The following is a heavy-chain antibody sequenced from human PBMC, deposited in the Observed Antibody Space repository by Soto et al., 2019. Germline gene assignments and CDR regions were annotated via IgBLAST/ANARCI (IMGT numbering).Heavy chain of an antibody. D-gene: IGHD2-15*01. CDR3: ARVGYCSGGSCYDFDY. CDR1: GYSFTSYW. Sequence: PGESLKIACKGSGYSFTSYWIGWVRQMPGKGLERMGIIYPGDSDTRYSPSFQGQVTISADKSISTAYLQWSSLKASDTAMYYCARVGYCSGGSCYDFDYWGQGTLVTVSS. V-gene: IGHV5-51*01. J-gene: IGHJ4*02. CDR2: IYPGDSDT.